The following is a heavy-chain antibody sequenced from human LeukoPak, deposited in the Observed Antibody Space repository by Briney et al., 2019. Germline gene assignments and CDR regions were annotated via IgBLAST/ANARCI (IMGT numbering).Heavy chain of an antibody. CDR3: ARDGITMVRGVTVFDY. D-gene: IGHD3-10*01. V-gene: IGHV3-20*04. Sequence: PGGSLRLSCAASGFTFDDYGMSWVRQVPGKGLEWVSGINWNGSGAGYADSVKGRFTISRDNAKNSLYLQMNSLRAEDTAIYYCARDGITMVRGVTVFDYWGQGTLVTVSS. CDR1: GFTFDDYG. CDR2: INWNGSGA. J-gene: IGHJ4*02.